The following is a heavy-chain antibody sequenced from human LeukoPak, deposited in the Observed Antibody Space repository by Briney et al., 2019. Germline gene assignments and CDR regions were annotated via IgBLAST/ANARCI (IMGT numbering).Heavy chain of an antibody. CDR2: IYSGGTT. D-gene: IGHD6-19*01. V-gene: IGHV3-53*01. Sequence: PGGSLRLSCAASGFTVSSNYMSWVRQAPGKGLDWVSVIYSGGTTYYADSVKGRFTISRDNSKNTLYLQMNSLRAEDTAVYYCAGAVAAYYFDYWGQGTLVTVSS. CDR1: GFTVSSNY. CDR3: AGAVAAYYFDY. J-gene: IGHJ4*02.